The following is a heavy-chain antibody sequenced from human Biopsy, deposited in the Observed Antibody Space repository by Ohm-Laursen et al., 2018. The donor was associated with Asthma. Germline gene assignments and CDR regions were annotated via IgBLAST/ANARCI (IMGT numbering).Heavy chain of an antibody. D-gene: IGHD3-10*01. CDR3: ARGPNYHGSGRAPIGMDV. Sequence: GTLSLTCAVSGGSVSIGSYYWSWIRQPPGKGLEWLGYIYYTGSDNYNPSLKSRVTISVDTSKYQFSLRLNSVTAADTAVYYCARGPNYHGSGRAPIGMDVWGQGTTVTVS. V-gene: IGHV4-61*01. CDR1: GGSVSIGSYY. J-gene: IGHJ6*02. CDR2: IYYTGSD.